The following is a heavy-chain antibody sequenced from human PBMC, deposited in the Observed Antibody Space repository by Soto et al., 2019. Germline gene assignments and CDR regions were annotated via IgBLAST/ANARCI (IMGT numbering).Heavy chain of an antibody. D-gene: IGHD3-3*01. CDR1: GFTCSSYS. J-gene: IGHJ4*02. Sequence: EVQLVESGGGLGQPGGSLRLSCAASGFTCSSYSMNWVRQAPGKGLEWVSYISSSSSTIYYADSVKGRFTISRDNAKNSLYLQMNSLRDEDTAVYYCARDTQDDFWSGNYRDYWGQGTLVTVSS. V-gene: IGHV3-48*02. CDR2: ISSSSSTI. CDR3: ARDTQDDFWSGNYRDY.